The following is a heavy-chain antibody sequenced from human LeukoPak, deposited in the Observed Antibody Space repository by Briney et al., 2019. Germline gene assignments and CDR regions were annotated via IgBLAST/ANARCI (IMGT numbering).Heavy chain of an antibody. CDR3: ARAGYTYGTLYF. J-gene: IGHJ4*02. CDR1: GFTFSDYW. Sequence: PGGSLRLSCAVSGFTFSDYWMSWVRQAPGKGLEWVADIKQDGGEKNYVDSVEGRFTISRDNAKNTLYLQMNSLRAEDTALYYCARAGYTYGTLYFWGQGTLVTVSS. D-gene: IGHD5-18*01. V-gene: IGHV3-7*01. CDR2: IKQDGGEK.